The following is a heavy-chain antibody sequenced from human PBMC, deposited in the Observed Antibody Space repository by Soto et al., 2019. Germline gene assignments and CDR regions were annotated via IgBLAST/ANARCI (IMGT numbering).Heavy chain of an antibody. J-gene: IGHJ5*02. D-gene: IGHD2-15*01. V-gene: IGHV3-74*01. CDR3: AREFCSGGNCYTYYFDP. CDR2: INTDGSNT. Sequence: LRLSCAASGLTFNRYWMHWVRHAPGKGLVWVSHINTDGSNTNYADSVKGRFTISRDNAKSTLFLQMHSLRDEDTAVYYCAREFCSGGNCYTYYFDPWGQGIPVTVSS. CDR1: GLTFNRYW.